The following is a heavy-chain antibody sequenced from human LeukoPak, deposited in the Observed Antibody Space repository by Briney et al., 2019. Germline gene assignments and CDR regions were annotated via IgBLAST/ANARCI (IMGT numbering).Heavy chain of an antibody. J-gene: IGHJ4*02. CDR3: ARGYDFWSGYSPFPYFDY. D-gene: IGHD3-3*01. Sequence: ASVKVSCKASGYTFTSYGISWVRQAPGQGLEWMGWISAYNGNTNYAQKLQGRVTMTTDTSTSTAYMELRSLRSDDTAVYYCARGYDFWSGYSPFPYFDYWSQGTLVTVSS. CDR2: ISAYNGNT. V-gene: IGHV1-18*01. CDR1: GYTFTSYG.